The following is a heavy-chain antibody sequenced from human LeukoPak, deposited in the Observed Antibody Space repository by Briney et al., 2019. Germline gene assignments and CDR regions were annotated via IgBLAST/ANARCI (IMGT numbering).Heavy chain of an antibody. V-gene: IGHV1-69*04. J-gene: IGHJ3*02. CDR2: IIPILGIA. Sequence: ASVKVSCKASGGTFSSYAISWVRQVPGQGLEWMGRIIPILGIANYAQKFQGRVTITADKSTSTAYMELSSLRSEDTAVYYCARSINIVATIDWSFDIWGQGTMVTVSS. CDR1: GGTFSSYA. D-gene: IGHD5-12*01. CDR3: ARSINIVATIDWSFDI.